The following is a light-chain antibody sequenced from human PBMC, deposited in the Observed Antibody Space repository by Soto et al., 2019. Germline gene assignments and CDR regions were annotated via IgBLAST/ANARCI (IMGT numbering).Light chain of an antibody. CDR2: DVS. CDR3: CSYAGSYTYVV. J-gene: IGLJ2*01. CDR1: SSDVGGYNY. Sequence: QSVLTQPRSVSGSPGQSVTISCTGTSSDVGGYNYVSWYQQHPGKAPKLMIYDVSKRPSGVPDRFSGSKSGNTASLTISGLPAEDEADYYCCSYAGSYTYVVFGGGTKLTV. V-gene: IGLV2-11*01.